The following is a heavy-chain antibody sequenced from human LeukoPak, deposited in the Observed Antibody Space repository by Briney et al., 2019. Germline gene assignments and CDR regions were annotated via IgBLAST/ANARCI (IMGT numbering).Heavy chain of an antibody. V-gene: IGHV4-61*01. J-gene: IGHJ4*02. CDR2: IYYSGST. Sequence: SETLSLTCTVSGGSFSTTSYYWSWIRQPPTKGLEWIGYIYYSGSTNYNPSLKSRVTVSVDTSKNQFSLKLSSVTAADTAVYYCARGPRWLPYFDYWGQGTLVTVSS. CDR3: ARGPRWLPYFDY. D-gene: IGHD5-24*01. CDR1: GGSFSTTSYY.